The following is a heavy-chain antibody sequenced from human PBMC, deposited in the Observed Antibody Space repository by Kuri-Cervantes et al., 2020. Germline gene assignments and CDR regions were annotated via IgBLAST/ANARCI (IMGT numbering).Heavy chain of an antibody. CDR3: ARAAAGPRYFQH. J-gene: IGHJ1*01. CDR1: GFTFSSYS. D-gene: IGHD6-13*01. CDR2: ISSSSTI. Sequence: GGSLRLSCAASGFTFSSYSMNWVRQAPGKGLEWVSYISSSSTIYYADSVKGRFTISRDNAKNSLYLQMNSLRDEDTAVYYCARAAAGPRYFQHWGQGTLVTVSS. V-gene: IGHV3-48*02.